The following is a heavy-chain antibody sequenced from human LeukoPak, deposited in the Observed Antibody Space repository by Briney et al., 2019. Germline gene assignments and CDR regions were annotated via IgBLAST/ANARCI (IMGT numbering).Heavy chain of an antibody. V-gene: IGHV3-30*03. J-gene: IGHJ6*02. D-gene: IGHD6-13*01. Sequence: SGGSLRLSCAASGFTFSSYGMHWVRQAPGKGLEWVAVISYDGSNKYYADSVKGRFTISRDNSKNTLYLQMNSLRAEDTAVYYCARTLVPSPRYYYYYYGMDVWGQGTTVTVSS. CDR3: ARTLVPSPRYYYYYYGMDV. CDR1: GFTFSSYG. CDR2: ISYDGSNK.